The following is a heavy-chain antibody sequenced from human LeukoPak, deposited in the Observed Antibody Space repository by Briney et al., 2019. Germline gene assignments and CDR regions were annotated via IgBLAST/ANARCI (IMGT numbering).Heavy chain of an antibody. CDR2: IYYSGST. CDR3: AREGSSSGFDY. D-gene: IGHD6-6*01. J-gene: IGHJ4*02. Sequence: SETLSLTCTVSGGSISSYYWSWIRQPPGKGLEWIGYIYYSGSTNYNPSLKSRVTISVDTSKNQFSLKLSSVTAAATAVYYCAREGSSSGFDYWGQGTLVTVSS. V-gene: IGHV4-59*01. CDR1: GGSISSYY.